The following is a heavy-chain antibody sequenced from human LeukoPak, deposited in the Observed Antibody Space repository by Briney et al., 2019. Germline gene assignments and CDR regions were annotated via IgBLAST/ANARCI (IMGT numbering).Heavy chain of an antibody. CDR1: GFTFSSYA. CDR2: ISYDGSNK. D-gene: IGHD6-19*01. J-gene: IGHJ4*02. V-gene: IGHV3-30*04. CDR3: ASSLSGWYSQLDY. Sequence: GGSLRLSCAASGFTFSSYAMHWVRQAPGKGLEWVAVISYDGSNKYYADSVKGRFTISRDNSKNTLYLQMNSLRAEDTAVYYCASSLSGWYSQLDYWGQGTLVTVSS.